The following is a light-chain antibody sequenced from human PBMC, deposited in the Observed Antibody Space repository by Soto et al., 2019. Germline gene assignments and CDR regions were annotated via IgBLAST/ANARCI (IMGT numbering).Light chain of an antibody. Sequence: ENVLTPSPDTPSLSPGEGATLSCRASQTVSSNYLAWYQHRPGQAPKLIIHGASYTAPGIPDRFSGSGSGADFTLTISRLEPEDFAVYFCQHYGNSLWTFGQGTKVDIK. CDR3: QHYGNSLWT. CDR1: QTVSSNY. J-gene: IGKJ1*01. V-gene: IGKV3-20*01. CDR2: GAS.